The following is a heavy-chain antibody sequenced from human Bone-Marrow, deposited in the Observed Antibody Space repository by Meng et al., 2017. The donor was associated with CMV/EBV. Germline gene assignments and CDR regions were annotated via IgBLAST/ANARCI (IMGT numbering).Heavy chain of an antibody. V-gene: IGHV3-33*06. CDR2: IWYDGSNK. Sequence: SGFTFCCYGRHWVRQAPGMGLEWVAVIWYDGSNKYYADSVKGRFTISRDNSKNTLYLQMNSLRAEDTAVYYCAKEGGAPGYYGMDVWGQGTTVTVSS. CDR3: AKEGGAPGYYGMDV. CDR1: GFTFCCYG. J-gene: IGHJ6*02.